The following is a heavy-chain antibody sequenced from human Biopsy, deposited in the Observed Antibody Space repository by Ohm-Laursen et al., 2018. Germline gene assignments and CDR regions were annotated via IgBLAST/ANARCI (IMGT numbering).Heavy chain of an antibody. CDR1: GDSISTSTTYY. J-gene: IGHJ5*02. CDR3: ARHPTGFWFDP. CDR2: IYNSETT. V-gene: IGHV4-39*01. Sequence: SDTLSLTCTVSGDSISTSTTYYWAWLRQPPGKGLEWIGSIYNSETTFYNPSLKSRVAISVDTSTNQFSLKVSSVTAADTVLYYCARHPTGFWFDPWGQGTLVIVSS.